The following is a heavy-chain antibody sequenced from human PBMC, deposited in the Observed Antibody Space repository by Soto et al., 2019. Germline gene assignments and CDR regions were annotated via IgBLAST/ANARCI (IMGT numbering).Heavy chain of an antibody. CDR2: IYSGGST. J-gene: IGHJ3*02. Sequence: GGSLRLSCAASGFTVSSNYMSWVRQAPGKGLEWVSVIYSGGSTYYADSVKGRFTISRDNSKNTLYLQMNSLRAEDTAVYYCARDLHDYTWGSYPGGFDIWGQGTMVTVSS. V-gene: IGHV3-66*01. CDR3: ARDLHDYTWGSYPGGFDI. CDR1: GFTVSSNY. D-gene: IGHD3-16*02.